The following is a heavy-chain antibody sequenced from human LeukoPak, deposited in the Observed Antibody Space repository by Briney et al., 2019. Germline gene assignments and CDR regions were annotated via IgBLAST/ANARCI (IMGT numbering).Heavy chain of an antibody. CDR1: GFTVSSNY. V-gene: IGHV3-53*05. Sequence: GGSLRLSCAASGFTVSSNYMSWVRQAPGKGLEWVSVIYSGGSTYYADSVKGRFTISRDNSKNTLYLQMNSLRAEDTALYYCARPRELDYYYYMDVWGKGTTVTVSS. CDR2: IYSGGST. J-gene: IGHJ6*03. CDR3: ARPRELDYYYYMDV. D-gene: IGHD1-26*01.